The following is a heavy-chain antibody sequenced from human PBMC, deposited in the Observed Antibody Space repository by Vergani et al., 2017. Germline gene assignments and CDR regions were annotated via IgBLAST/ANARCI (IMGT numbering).Heavy chain of an antibody. CDR2: IYHSGST. D-gene: IGHD3-10*01. CDR3: ARVSGNYYYYYYMDV. V-gene: IGHV4-30-2*01. J-gene: IGHJ6*03. Sequence: QVQLQQWGAGLLKPSETLSLTCAVYGGSISSGGYSWSWIRQPPGKGLEWIGYIYHSGSTYYNPSLKSRVTISVDRSKNQFSLKLSSVTAADTAVYYCARVSGNYYYYYYMDVWGKGTTVTVSS. CDR1: GGSISSGGYS.